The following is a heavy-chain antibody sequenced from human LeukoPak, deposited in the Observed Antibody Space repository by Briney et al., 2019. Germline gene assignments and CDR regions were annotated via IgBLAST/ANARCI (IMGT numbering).Heavy chain of an antibody. J-gene: IGHJ4*02. CDR3: AREPDSSGSASVVSGVNADY. CDR2: INPSGGST. Sequence: ASVKVSCKASGYTFTSYYMHWVRQAPGQGLEWMGIINPSGGSTSYAQEFQGRVTMTRDTSTSTVYMELSSLRSEDTAVYYCAREPDSSGSASVVSGVNADYWGQGTLVTVSS. D-gene: IGHD3-22*01. CDR1: GYTFTSYY. V-gene: IGHV1-46*01.